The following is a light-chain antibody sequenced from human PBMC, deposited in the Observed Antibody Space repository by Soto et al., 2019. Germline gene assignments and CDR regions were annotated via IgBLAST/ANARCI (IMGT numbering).Light chain of an antibody. J-gene: IGKJ1*01. V-gene: IGKV3-15*01. CDR2: GAS. CDR3: QQYNNWPWT. Sequence: ESVLTQSPGILSLSPGERATLSCRASQRVGSSYLAWYQQKPGQAPRLLIYGASTRATGIPARFSGSGSGAEFTLTISSLQSEDFAIYYCQQYNNWPWTFGQGTKVDIK. CDR1: QRVGSSY.